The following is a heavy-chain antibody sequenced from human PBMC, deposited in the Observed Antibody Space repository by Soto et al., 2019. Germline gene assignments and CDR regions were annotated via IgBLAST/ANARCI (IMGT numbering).Heavy chain of an antibody. CDR1: GYSFTSYW. CDR3: AREPGSGHY. CDR2: IDPSDSYT. V-gene: IGHV5-10-1*01. Sequence: GESLKISCKGSGYSFTSYWISWVRQMPGKGLEWMGRIDPSDSYTNYSPSFQGRFTISRDNAKNSLYLQMNSLRAEDTAVYYCAREPGSGHYWGQGTLVTVSS. D-gene: IGHD3-10*01. J-gene: IGHJ4*02.